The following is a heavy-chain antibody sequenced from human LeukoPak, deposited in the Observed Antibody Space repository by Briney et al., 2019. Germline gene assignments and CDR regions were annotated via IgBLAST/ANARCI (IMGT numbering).Heavy chain of an antibody. CDR1: GGTFSSYA. V-gene: IGHV1-69*13. CDR3: AREGRYSSGWYYLDY. Sequence: SVKVSCKASGGTFSSYAISWVRQAPGQGLEWMGGIIPIFGTANYAQKFQGRVTITADESTSTAYMELSSLRSEDTAVYYCAREGRYSSGWYYLDYWGQGTLVTVSS. CDR2: IIPIFGTA. D-gene: IGHD6-19*01. J-gene: IGHJ4*02.